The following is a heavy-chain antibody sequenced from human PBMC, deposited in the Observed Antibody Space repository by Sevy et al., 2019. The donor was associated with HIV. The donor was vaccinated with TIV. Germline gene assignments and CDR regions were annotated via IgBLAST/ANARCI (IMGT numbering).Heavy chain of an antibody. J-gene: IGHJ5*02. V-gene: IGHV1-69*06. CDR3: ARARRDPQRAVEGFVWFDP. Sequence: ASVKVSCKASGGTFSSYAISWVRQAPGQGLEWMGGIIPIFGTANYAQKFQGRVTITADKSTSTAYMELSSLRSEDTAVYYCARARRDPQRAVEGFVWFDPWGQGTLVTVSS. CDR1: GGTFSSYA. CDR2: IIPIFGTA. D-gene: IGHD6-19*01.